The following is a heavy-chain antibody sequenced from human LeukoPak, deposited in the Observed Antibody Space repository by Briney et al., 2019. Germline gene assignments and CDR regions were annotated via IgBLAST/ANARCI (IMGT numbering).Heavy chain of an antibody. CDR1: GCTISSYY. V-gene: IGHV4-4*09. J-gene: IGHJ4*02. CDR3: ARSRRENSGSSYYFDY. Sequence: SGTLSLTCTVSGCTISSYYWSWLRQPPGKGLEWIGYIYTSGSTNYNPSLKSRVTISVDTSKNQFSLKLGSVTAADTAVYYCARSRRENSGSSYYFDYWGQGTLVTVSS. D-gene: IGHD1-26*01. CDR2: IYTSGST.